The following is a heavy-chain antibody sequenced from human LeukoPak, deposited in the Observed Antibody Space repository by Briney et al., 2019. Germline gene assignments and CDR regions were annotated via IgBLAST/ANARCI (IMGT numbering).Heavy chain of an antibody. V-gene: IGHV3-23*01. CDR2: ISGSDGDT. CDR1: GFTFNNYA. CDR3: AKVVGGPNIDRDAFAV. J-gene: IGHJ3*01. D-gene: IGHD2-15*01. Sequence: GGSLRLSCAASGFTFNNYAMSWVRQAPGKGPEWVSAISGSDGDTQYTDSVKGRFTISRDNFKNTLYLQMNSLRVEDTAVYYCAKVVGGPNIDRDAFAVWGQGTMVTVSS.